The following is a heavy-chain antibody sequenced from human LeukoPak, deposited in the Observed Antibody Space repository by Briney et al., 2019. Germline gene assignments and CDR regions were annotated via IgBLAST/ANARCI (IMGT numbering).Heavy chain of an antibody. CDR2: ISAYNGNT. D-gene: IGHD3-3*01. J-gene: IGHJ6*03. CDR1: GYTFTSYG. V-gene: IGHV1-18*01. Sequence: ASVKVSCKASGYTFTSYGISWVRQAPGQGLEWMGWISAYNGNTNYAQKLQGRVTMTTDTSTSTAYMELRSLRSDDTAVYYCARLVSNLEWLFLLDYYYMDVWGKGTTVTVSS. CDR3: ARLVSNLEWLFLLDYYYMDV.